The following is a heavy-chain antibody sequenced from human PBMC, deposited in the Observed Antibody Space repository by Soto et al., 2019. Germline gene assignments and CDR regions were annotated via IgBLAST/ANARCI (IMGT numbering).Heavy chain of an antibody. CDR2: ISSSGSSV. D-gene: IGHD5-12*01. V-gene: IGHV3-48*03. Sequence: PGGSLRLSCAASRFTFSTYEMHWVRQAPGKGLEWVSCISSSGSSVYYADSVKGRFTISRDNSRNSLYLQMNSLRDEDTALYYCVRYCSSTLCNGVATRTFDYWGQGVLVTVSS. CDR3: VRYCSSTLCNGVATRTFDY. J-gene: IGHJ4*02. CDR1: RFTFSTYE.